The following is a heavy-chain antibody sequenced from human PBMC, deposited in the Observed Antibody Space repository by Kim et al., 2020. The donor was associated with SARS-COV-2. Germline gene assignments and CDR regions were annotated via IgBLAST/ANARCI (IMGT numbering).Heavy chain of an antibody. J-gene: IGHJ3*02. CDR3: ARAVRRLLRGAFDS. Sequence: TPALKSGVTVSEDTSENQFSLKLSSVTAADTAVYDCARAVRRLLRGAFDSWGQGKMVTVSS. D-gene: IGHD2-21*02. V-gene: IGHV4-34*01.